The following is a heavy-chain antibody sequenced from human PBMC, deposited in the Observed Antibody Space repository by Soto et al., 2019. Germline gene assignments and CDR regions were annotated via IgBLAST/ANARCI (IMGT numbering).Heavy chain of an antibody. CDR1: GFTFSSYD. Sequence: EVQLVESGGGLVQPGGSLRLSCAASGFTFSSYDMHWVRQTARKGLEWVAAIGTTGDAYYPGSATGRFTISRENAKNSLYLQMNNLRVGDTAVYFCAGGRSGWYTEFDFWGQGTQVTVSS. CDR2: IGTTGDA. V-gene: IGHV3-13*01. D-gene: IGHD6-19*01. CDR3: AGGRSGWYTEFDF. J-gene: IGHJ4*02.